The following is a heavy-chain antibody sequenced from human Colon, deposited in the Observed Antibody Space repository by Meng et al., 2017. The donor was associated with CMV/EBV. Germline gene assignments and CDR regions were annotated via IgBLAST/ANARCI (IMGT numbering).Heavy chain of an antibody. D-gene: IGHD2-15*01. J-gene: IGHJ6*02. CDR1: GFTFSGSA. V-gene: IGHV3-73*01. CDR3: TRNGGGPPSYYYGMDV. CDR2: IRSKANSYAT. Sequence: GESLKISCAASGFTFSGSAMRWVRQASGKGLEWVGRIRSKANSYATAYAASVKGRFTISRDDSKNTAYLQMNSLKTEDTAVYYCTRNGGGPPSYYYGMDVWGQGTTVTVSS.